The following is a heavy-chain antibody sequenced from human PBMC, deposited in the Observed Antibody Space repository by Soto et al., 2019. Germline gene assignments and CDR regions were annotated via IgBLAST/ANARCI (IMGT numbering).Heavy chain of an antibody. Sequence: QLQLQESGPGLVKPSETLSLTCTVSGGSISSSSYYWGWIRQPPGKGLEWIGSIYYSGSTYYNPSLKSRVTISVYTSKNQCSLKLSSVTAADTAVYYCARHLPDVLLRFGNLPPIAFDIWCQGTMVTVSS. D-gene: IGHD3-10*01. CDR2: IYYSGST. CDR1: GGSISSSSYY. J-gene: IGHJ3*02. CDR3: ARHLPDVLLRFGNLPPIAFDI. V-gene: IGHV4-39*01.